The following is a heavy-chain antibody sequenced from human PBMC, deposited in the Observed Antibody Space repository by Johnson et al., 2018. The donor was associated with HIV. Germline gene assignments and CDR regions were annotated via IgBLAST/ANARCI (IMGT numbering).Heavy chain of an antibody. D-gene: IGHD6-19*01. CDR3: SKSQVIAGAGTDDAFDF. CDR2: IRYDGSNT. J-gene: IGHJ3*01. V-gene: IGHV3-33*06. CDR1: GFTFSSYG. Sequence: QEQLVESGGGVVQPGRSLRLSCAASGFTFSSYGMHWVRQAPGKGLEWVAVIRYDGSNTHCADSVKGRFTISRDNSKNALFLQMNSLRAEDTAIYYCSKSQVIAGAGTDDAFDFWGQGTMVTVSS.